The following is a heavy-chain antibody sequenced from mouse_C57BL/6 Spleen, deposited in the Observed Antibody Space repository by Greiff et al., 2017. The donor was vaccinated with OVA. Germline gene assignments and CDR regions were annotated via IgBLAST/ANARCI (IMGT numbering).Heavy chain of an antibody. V-gene: IGHV1-82*01. CDR3: ARGRQTAGFAY. CDR2: IYPGDGDT. CDR1: GYAFSSSW. D-gene: IGHD3-2*01. J-gene: IGHJ3*01. Sequence: QVQLKQSGPELVKPGASVKISCKASGYAFSSSWMNWVKQRPGKGLEWIGRIYPGDGDTNYNGKFKGKATLTADKSSSTAYMQLSSLTSEDSAVYFCARGRQTAGFAYWGQGSLVTVSA.